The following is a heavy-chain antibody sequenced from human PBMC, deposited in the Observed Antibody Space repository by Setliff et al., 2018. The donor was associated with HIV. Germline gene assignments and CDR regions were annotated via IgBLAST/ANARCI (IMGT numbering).Heavy chain of an antibody. CDR3: ARGLPADGYAFDL. CDR2: INVHNGDT. D-gene: IGHD6-13*01. CDR1: GYRFSSYG. V-gene: IGHV1-18*01. Sequence: SVKVSCKASGYRFSSYGITWVRHAPGQGLEWMGWINVHNGDTKFAQRFQDRLTMTTDTSTTTAYMDLRSLRSDDTAVYYCARGLPADGYAFDLWGRGTMVTVSS. J-gene: IGHJ3*01.